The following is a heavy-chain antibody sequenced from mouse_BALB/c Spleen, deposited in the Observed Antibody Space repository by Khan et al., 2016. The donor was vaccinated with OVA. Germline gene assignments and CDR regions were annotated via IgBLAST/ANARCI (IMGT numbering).Heavy chain of an antibody. CDR1: GYAFRSYW. CDR3: TRPDYADF. Sequence: QVQLQQSGAELMKPGASVKISCKATGYAFRSYWIEWVKQRPGHGLEWVGEILPGTGNTNYNEKFEGKATFTADTSSNTAYLQLSSLTSEDSAVYYCTRPDYADFWGQGTTLTVSS. V-gene: IGHV1-9*01. J-gene: IGHJ2*01. D-gene: IGHD1-1*02. CDR2: ILPGTGNT.